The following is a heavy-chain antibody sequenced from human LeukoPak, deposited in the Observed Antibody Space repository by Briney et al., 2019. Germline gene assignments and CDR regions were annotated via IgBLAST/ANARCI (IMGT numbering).Heavy chain of an antibody. J-gene: IGHJ4*02. CDR3: ARDPTALTGLSLDS. D-gene: IGHD3-9*01. V-gene: IGHV1-2*02. CDR1: GYTFTDYH. CDR2: INCKSGGT. Sequence: ASVKVSCKASGYTFTDYHIHWMRQAPGLELEWMGWINCKSGGTKYAQKFQGRITLSRDTSIGTAYMDLGSLRSDDTAVYFCARDPTALTGLSLDSWGQGTLVTVSS.